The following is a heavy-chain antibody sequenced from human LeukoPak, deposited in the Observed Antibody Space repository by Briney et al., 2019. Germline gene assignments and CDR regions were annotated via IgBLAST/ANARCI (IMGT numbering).Heavy chain of an antibody. V-gene: IGHV6-1*01. Sequence: SQTLSLTCAISGDSVSSTNAAWAWIRQSPSGGLEWLGRTYYRSKWYSDYALFVKGRITINPDTSRNQFSLQLNSVTPEDRAVYLCARGNTVTGYYFDYWGQGTLVTVSS. D-gene: IGHD4-11*01. J-gene: IGHJ4*02. CDR3: ARGNTVTGYYFDY. CDR1: GDSVSSTNAA. CDR2: TYYRSKWYS.